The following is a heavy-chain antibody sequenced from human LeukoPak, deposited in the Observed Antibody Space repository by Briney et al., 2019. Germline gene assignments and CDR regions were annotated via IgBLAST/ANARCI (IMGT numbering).Heavy chain of an antibody. J-gene: IGHJ4*02. Sequence: GGSLRLSCAASGFTFSSYAMHWVRRAPGKGLEYVSAISSNGGSTYYANSVKGRFTISRDNSKNTLYLQMGSLRAEDMAVYYCASASAGWGADDYWGQGTLVTVSS. V-gene: IGHV3-64*01. D-gene: IGHD1-26*01. CDR2: ISSNGGST. CDR1: GFTFSSYA. CDR3: ASASAGWGADDY.